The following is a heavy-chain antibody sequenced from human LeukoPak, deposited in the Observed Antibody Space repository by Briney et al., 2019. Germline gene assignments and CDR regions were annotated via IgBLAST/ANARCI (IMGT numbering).Heavy chain of an antibody. D-gene: IGHD2-2*01. J-gene: IGHJ4*02. CDR2: ISSDGTIQ. Sequence: PGGSLRLSCAASGFSFSTYTLHWVRQAPGKGLEWVAVISSDGTIQDYADSVKARFTISRDNPKNTLFLQLNSLRVEDTAVYYCAKDSCSSTSCRGYFDYWGQGTLVTVSS. CDR1: GFSFSTYT. V-gene: IGHV3-30*04. CDR3: AKDSCSSTSCRGYFDY.